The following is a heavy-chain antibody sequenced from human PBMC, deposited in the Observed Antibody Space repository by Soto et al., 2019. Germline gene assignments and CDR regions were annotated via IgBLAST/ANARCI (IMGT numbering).Heavy chain of an antibody. J-gene: IGHJ4*02. D-gene: IGHD3-3*01. Sequence: PGGSLRLSCAASGFSFSNAWMSWVRQAPGKALEWVGRIKSKTDGERTDYAAPVKGRFTISGDDSQSTVYLQMNSLEPEDTAMYYCITDYVRGDRDCWSGCFVQWGQGTLVTVSS. CDR2: IKSKTDGERT. CDR1: GFSFSNAW. CDR3: ITDYVRGDRDCWSGCFVQ. V-gene: IGHV3-15*01.